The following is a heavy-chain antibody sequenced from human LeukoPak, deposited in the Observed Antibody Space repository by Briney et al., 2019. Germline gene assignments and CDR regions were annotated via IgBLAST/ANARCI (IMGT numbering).Heavy chain of an antibody. CDR1: GGSIGTYS. V-gene: IGHV4-59*01. Sequence: SETLSLTCTVSGGSIGTYSRNWLRQPPGKGLEWIGYIYYSGTTNYNPSLKSRVTISVDTSKNQFSLKLSSVTAADTAVYYCARGVYIAAAQYAYWGQGTLVTVSS. J-gene: IGHJ4*02. CDR3: ARGVYIAAAQYAY. D-gene: IGHD6-13*01. CDR2: IYYSGTT.